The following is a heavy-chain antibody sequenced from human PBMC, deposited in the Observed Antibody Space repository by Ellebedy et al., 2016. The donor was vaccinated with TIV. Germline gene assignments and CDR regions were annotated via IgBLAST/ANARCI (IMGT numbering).Heavy chain of an antibody. J-gene: IGHJ4*02. CDR2: TLYTGGT. CDR3: ARDSPAYYNTRGFEF. CDR1: GGISSYS. D-gene: IGHD3-22*01. Sequence: GSLRLSCNVSGGISSYSWSWIRQPPGKGLEWIGYTLYTGGTSYNPSLVSRVTISVDTSKNQFSLNLKSMTAADTAVYYCARDSPAYYNTRGFEFWGQGILVTVSS. V-gene: IGHV4-59*13.